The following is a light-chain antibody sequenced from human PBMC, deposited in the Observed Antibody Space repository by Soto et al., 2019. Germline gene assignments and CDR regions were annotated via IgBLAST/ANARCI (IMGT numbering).Light chain of an antibody. CDR3: QHRTNWPST. V-gene: IGKV3-11*01. CDR2: GAS. J-gene: IGKJ1*01. Sequence: EIVLTQSPGTLSMSPGDRATLSCRASESVSSHLAWYQQKPGQAPRLLIHGASNRAAGVPDRFSGSGSGTDFTLTISSLEPEDFAFYYCQHRTNWPSTFVQGTKVEI. CDR1: ESVSSH.